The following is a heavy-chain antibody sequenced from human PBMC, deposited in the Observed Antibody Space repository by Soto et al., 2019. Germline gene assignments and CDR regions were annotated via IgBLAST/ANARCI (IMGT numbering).Heavy chain of an antibody. J-gene: IGHJ6*02. CDR1: GFTFSTYG. D-gene: IGHD3-10*01. CDR2: IWYDGSIK. CDR3: ARELLDHASYVYYYGMDV. Sequence: GGSLRLSCAASGFTFSTYGMHWVRQIPGNGLQWVAIIWYDGSIKYYADSVKGRFTISRDNSKNTMYLEMNSLRDEDAAVYYCARELLDHASYVYYYGMDVWGQGTTVTVSS. V-gene: IGHV3-33*01.